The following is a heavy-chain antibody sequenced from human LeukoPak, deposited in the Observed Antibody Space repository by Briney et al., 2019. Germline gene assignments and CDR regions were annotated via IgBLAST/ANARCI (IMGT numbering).Heavy chain of an antibody. CDR2: ISYDGSNK. D-gene: IGHD6-6*01. CDR1: GFTFSSYG. Sequence: GRSLRLSCAASGFTFSSYGMHWVRQAPGKGLEWVAVISYDGSNKYYADSVKGRFTISRDNSKNTLYLQMNSLRAEDTAVYYCARWIWQLAHPGAFDIWGQGTMVTVSS. V-gene: IGHV3-30*03. CDR3: ARWIWQLAHPGAFDI. J-gene: IGHJ3*02.